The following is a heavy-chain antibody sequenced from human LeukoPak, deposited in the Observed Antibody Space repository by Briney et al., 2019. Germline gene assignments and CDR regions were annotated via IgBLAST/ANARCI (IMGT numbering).Heavy chain of an antibody. Sequence: PGGSLRLSCEVSGFTFSTEAMTWARQAPGKGLEWASSISDSSRTTYYADSVQGRFTISRDNSRNTVYLQMNSLRVEDTAFYYCAKKLGFIPQFDYWSQGTLVAVSS. CDR1: GFTFSTEA. CDR3: AKKLGFIPQFDY. D-gene: IGHD6-13*01. J-gene: IGHJ4*02. CDR2: ISDSSRTT. V-gene: IGHV3-23*01.